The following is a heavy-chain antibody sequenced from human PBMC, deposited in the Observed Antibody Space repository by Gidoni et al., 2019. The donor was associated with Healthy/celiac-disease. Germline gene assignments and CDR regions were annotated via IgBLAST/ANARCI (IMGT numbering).Heavy chain of an antibody. CDR1: GYSISSGYY. CDR2: NYHSGST. D-gene: IGHD5-12*01. V-gene: IGHV4-38-2*02. J-gene: IGHJ4*02. Sequence: QVQLQESGPGLVKPSETLSLTCAVSGYSISSGYYWGWIRQPPGKGLEWIGSNYHSGSTYYNPYRKSRVTISVDTSKNQFSLKLSSVTAADTAVYYCAREVVGQWVDIVADENDYWGQGTLVTVSS. CDR3: AREVVGQWVDIVADENDY.